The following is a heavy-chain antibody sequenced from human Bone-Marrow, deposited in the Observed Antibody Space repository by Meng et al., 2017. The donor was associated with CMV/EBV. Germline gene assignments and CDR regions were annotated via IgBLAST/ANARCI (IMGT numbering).Heavy chain of an antibody. J-gene: IGHJ4*02. D-gene: IGHD1-26*01. CDR3: ARGYSGSYYDWIDY. Sequence: GGSLRLSCAASGFTFSSYWMHWVRQAPGKGLVWVSRINSDGSSTSYADSVKGRFTISRDNAKNTLYLQMNSLRAEDTAVYYCARGYSGSYYDWIDYWGQGTLVTVPQ. CDR2: INSDGSST. CDR1: GFTFSSYW. V-gene: IGHV3-74*01.